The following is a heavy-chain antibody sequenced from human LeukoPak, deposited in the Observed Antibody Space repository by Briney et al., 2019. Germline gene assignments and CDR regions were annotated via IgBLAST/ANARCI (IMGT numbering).Heavy chain of an antibody. J-gene: IGHJ4*02. CDR1: GFTFSTYG. CDR2: VWYDGSNI. Sequence: GRSLRLSCAASGFTFSTYGMHWVRQAPGKGLEWVAVVWYDGSNIHYVDSVKGRFTISRDNSKNSLYLQMNSLRDEDTAVYYCATYDRASFDYWGQGTLVTVSS. CDR3: ATYDRASFDY. V-gene: IGHV3-33*01. D-gene: IGHD3-9*01.